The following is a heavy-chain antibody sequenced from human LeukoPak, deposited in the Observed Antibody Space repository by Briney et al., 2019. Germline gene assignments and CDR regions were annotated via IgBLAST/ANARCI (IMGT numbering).Heavy chain of an antibody. D-gene: IGHD3-10*01. CDR1: GGSFSGYY. Sequence: SETLSLTCAVYGGSFSGYYGSWIRQPPGKGLEWIGEINHSGRTNYNPSLKSRVTISLDTSKHQLSLKLSSVTAADTAVYYCARGGSSYTGFDPWGQGTLVTVSS. CDR2: INHSGRT. J-gene: IGHJ5*02. CDR3: ARGGSSYTGFDP. V-gene: IGHV4-34*01.